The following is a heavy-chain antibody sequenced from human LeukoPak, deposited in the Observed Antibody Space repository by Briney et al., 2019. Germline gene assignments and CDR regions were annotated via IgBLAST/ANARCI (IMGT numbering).Heavy chain of an antibody. CDR1: GFTFGDYA. CDR3: TRDRWDIVVVPAARNYYYYMDV. D-gene: IGHD2-2*01. V-gene: IGHV3-49*03. Sequence: GGSLRLSCTASGFTFGDYAMSWFRQAPGKGLEWVGFIRSKAYGGTTEYAASVKGRFTISRDDSKSIAYLQMNSLKTEDTAVYYCTRDRWDIVVVPAARNYYYYMDVWGKGTTVTISS. J-gene: IGHJ6*03. CDR2: IRSKAYGGTT.